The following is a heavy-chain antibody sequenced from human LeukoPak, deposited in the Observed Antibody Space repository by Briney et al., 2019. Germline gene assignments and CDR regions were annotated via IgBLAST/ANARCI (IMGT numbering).Heavy chain of an antibody. J-gene: IGHJ4*02. Sequence: GGSLRLSCAASGFTVSSNHMSWVRQAPGKGLEWVSVIHNDGSTYYADSVTCRFTISRDSSKTTLYLHMNSLRAEDTALSYCARGGALDYWGQGTLVTVSS. CDR2: IHNDGST. D-gene: IGHD3-16*01. CDR1: GFTVSSNH. V-gene: IGHV3-66*02. CDR3: ARGGALDY.